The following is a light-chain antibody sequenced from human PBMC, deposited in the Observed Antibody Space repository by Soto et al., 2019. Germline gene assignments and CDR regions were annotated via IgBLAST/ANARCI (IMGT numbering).Light chain of an antibody. J-gene: IGLJ2*01. CDR2: DVS. CDR1: SSDVGGYNY. Sequence: HSVLTQPRSVSGSPGQSVTISCTGTSSDVGGYNYVSWYQQHPGKAPKLMIYDVSKRPSGVPDRFSGSKSGNTASLTISGLQAEDEADYYCSSYAGSNSVVFGGGTKLTVL. CDR3: SSYAGSNSVV. V-gene: IGLV2-11*01.